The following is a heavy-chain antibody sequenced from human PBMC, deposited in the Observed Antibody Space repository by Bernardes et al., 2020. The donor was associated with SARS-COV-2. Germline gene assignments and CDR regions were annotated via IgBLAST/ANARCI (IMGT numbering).Heavy chain of an antibody. CDR1: VGSISNGSSY. CDR3: TQDAPRSGSLY. V-gene: IGHV4-61*02. J-gene: IGHJ4*02. D-gene: IGHD3-10*01. Sequence: SETLSLTGNVSVGSISNGSSYWSWIRQPAGKGLEWIGRINTSGNTNYNPPLKGRVTMSVDTSKNQFSLKLTSVTAAATAVYYCTQDAPRSGSLYGGQGTLVTVSS. CDR2: INTSGNT.